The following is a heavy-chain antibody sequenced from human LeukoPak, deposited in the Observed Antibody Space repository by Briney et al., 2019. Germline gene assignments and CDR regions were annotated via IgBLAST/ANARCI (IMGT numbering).Heavy chain of an antibody. D-gene: IGHD3-22*01. CDR1: GFTFSSYW. J-gene: IGHJ4*02. CDR3: ANGDSSGYFDY. CDR2: VSGSGGST. V-gene: IGHV3-23*01. Sequence: PGGSLRLSCAASGFTFSSYWMTWVRQAPGKGLEWVSAVSGSGGSTYYADSVKGRFTISRDNSKNTLYLQMNSLRAEDTAVYYCANGDSSGYFDYWGQGTLVTVSS.